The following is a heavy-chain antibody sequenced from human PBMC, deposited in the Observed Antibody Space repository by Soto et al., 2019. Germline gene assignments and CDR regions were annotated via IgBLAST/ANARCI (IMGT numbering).Heavy chain of an antibody. D-gene: IGHD3-22*01. CDR2: ISYDGSNK. CDR1: GFTFSSYA. Sequence: GSLRLSCAASGFTFSSYAMHWVRQAPGKGLEWVAVISYDGSNKYYADSVKGRFTISRDNSKNTLHLQMNSLRAEDTAVYYCARDRRYYYDNSGPLDYWGQGTLVTVSS. CDR3: ARDRRYYYDNSGPLDY. V-gene: IGHV3-30-3*01. J-gene: IGHJ4*02.